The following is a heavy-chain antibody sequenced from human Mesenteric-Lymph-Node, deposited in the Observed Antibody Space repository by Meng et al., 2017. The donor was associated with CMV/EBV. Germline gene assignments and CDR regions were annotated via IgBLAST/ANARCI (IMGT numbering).Heavy chain of an antibody. D-gene: IGHD2-2*01. V-gene: IGHV4-31*03. CDR2: IYYSGST. CDR3: ARAGREYQLLHFDY. CDR1: GGSISSGGYY. Sequence: SETLSLTCTVSGGSISSGGYYWSWIRQHPGKGLEWIGYIYYSGSTYYNPSLKSRVTISVDTSKNQFSLKLSSVTAADTAVYYCARAGREYQLLHFDYWGQGNLVTVSS. J-gene: IGHJ4*02.